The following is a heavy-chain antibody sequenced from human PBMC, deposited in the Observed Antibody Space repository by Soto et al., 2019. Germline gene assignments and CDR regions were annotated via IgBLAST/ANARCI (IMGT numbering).Heavy chain of an antibody. CDR2: ISGSGGST. CDR1: GFTFSSYA. D-gene: IGHD6-6*01. CDR3: AKDRAGSSSHPGINVDY. J-gene: IGHJ4*02. V-gene: IGHV3-23*01. Sequence: GGSLRLSCAASGFTFSSYAMSWVRQAPGKGLEWVSAISGSGGSTYYADSVKGRFTISRDNSKNTLYLQMNSLRAEDTAVYYCAKDRAGSSSHPGINVDYWGQGTLVTVSS.